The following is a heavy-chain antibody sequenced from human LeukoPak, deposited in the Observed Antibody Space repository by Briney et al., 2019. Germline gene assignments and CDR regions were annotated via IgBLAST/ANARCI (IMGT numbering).Heavy chain of an antibody. CDR2: SSDSGGST. J-gene: IGHJ4*02. Sequence: GGSLRLSCAASGFTFSSYAMSWVRQAPGKGLEWVSVSSDSGGSTYYADSVKGRFTISRDNAKNSLYLQMNSLRAEDTAVYYCARSRGAGPGAYFDYWGQGTLITVSS. V-gene: IGHV3-23*01. D-gene: IGHD6-19*01. CDR1: GFTFSSYA. CDR3: ARSRGAGPGAYFDY.